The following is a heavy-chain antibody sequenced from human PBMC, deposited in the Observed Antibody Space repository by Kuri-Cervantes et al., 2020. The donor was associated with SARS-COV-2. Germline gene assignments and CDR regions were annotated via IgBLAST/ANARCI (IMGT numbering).Heavy chain of an antibody. D-gene: IGHD2-21*01. Sequence: GGSLRLSCIAYGFSFRIYSMNWVRQAPGKGLEWISYVSPNSNTIYYADSVKGRFTISRDNSQNTLHLQMKSLRDEDTAIYYCAKDRAGVHDFWGQGTLVTGSS. CDR2: VSPNSNTI. CDR1: GFSFRIYS. CDR3: AKDRAGVHDF. J-gene: IGHJ4*02. V-gene: IGHV3-48*02.